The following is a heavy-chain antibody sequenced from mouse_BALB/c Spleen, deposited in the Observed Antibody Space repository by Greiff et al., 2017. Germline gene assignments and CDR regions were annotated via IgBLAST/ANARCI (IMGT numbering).Heavy chain of an antibody. CDR2: IDPENGDT. J-gene: IGHJ3*01. V-gene: IGHV14-4*02. CDR1: GFNIKDYY. CDR3: NAYYYGSSYVAY. D-gene: IGHD1-1*01. Sequence: EVQLQESGAELVRSGASVKLSCTASGFNIKDYYMHWVKQRPEQGLEWIGWIDPENGDTEYAPKFQGKATMTADTSSITAYLQLSSLTSEDTAVYYCNAYYYGSSYVAYWGQGTLVTVSA.